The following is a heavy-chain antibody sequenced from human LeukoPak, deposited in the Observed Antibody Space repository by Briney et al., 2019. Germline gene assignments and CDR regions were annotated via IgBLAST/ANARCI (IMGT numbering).Heavy chain of an antibody. D-gene: IGHD4-11*01. V-gene: IGHV4-30-2*01. CDR2: IYHSGST. Sequence: SETLSLTCAVSGGSISSGGYSWSWIRQPPGKGLEWIGYIYHSGSTHYNPSLKSRVTISVDRSKNQFSLKLSSVTAANAAVYYCAGALQDYYYYGMDVWGQGTTVTVSS. J-gene: IGHJ6*02. CDR1: GGSISSGGYS. CDR3: AGALQDYYYYGMDV.